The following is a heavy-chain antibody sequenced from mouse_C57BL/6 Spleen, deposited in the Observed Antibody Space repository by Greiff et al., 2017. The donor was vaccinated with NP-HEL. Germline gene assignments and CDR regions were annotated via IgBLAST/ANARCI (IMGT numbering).Heavy chain of an antibody. Sequence: QVQLQQSGAELVRPGSSVKLSCKASGYTFTSYWMHWVKQRPIQGLEWIGNIDPSDSETHYNQKFKDKATLTVDKSSSTAYMQLSSLTSEDSAVYYCARYGSSYVGFAYWGQGTLVTVSA. CDR3: ARYGSSYVGFAY. D-gene: IGHD1-1*01. CDR2: IDPSDSET. V-gene: IGHV1-52*01. J-gene: IGHJ3*01. CDR1: GYTFTSYW.